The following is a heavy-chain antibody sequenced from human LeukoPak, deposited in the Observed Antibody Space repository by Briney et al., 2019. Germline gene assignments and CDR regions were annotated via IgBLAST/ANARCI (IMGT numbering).Heavy chain of an antibody. CDR3: AKGGDVVLVAATSNYLDV. J-gene: IGHJ6*03. D-gene: IGHD2-15*01. V-gene: IGHV3-23*01. CDR1: GFTFKNYA. Sequence: GGSLRLSCAASGFTFKNYAMSWVRQAPGKGLEWVLGISASGSSAYYADPVKGRFTISRDNSNNMDYLNMNNLRADDTAVYYCAKGGDVVLVAATSNYLDVWGKGTTVTVSS. CDR2: ISASGSSA.